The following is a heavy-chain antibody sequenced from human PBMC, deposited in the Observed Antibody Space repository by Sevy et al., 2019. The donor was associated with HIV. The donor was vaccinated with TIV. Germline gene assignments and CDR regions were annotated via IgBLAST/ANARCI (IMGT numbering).Heavy chain of an antibody. D-gene: IGHD3-10*01. CDR1: GFTFSDYY. CDR3: ASSYGSGSYYTFDY. J-gene: IGHJ4*02. V-gene: IGHV3-11*01. CDR2: ISSSGSTI. Sequence: GGSLRLSCAASGFTFSDYYMSWIRQAPGKGLEWVSYISSSGSTIYYADSVKGRFTISRDNAKNSLYLQMNSLRAEDTAVYYCASSYGSGSYYTFDYWGQGTLSPSPQ.